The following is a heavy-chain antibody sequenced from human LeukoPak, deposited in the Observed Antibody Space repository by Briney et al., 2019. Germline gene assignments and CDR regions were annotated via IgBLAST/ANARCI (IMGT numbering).Heavy chain of an antibody. J-gene: IGHJ6*02. CDR1: GGSISSYY. CDR2: IYYSGST. CDR3: ARADYYDSSGYYYGMDV. V-gene: IGHV4-59*08. Sequence: SETLSLTCTVSGGSISSYYWSWIRQPPGQGLEWIGYIYYSGSTNYNPSLKSRVTISVDTSKNQFSLELSSVTAADTAVYYCARADYYDSSGYYYGMDVWGQGTTVTVSS. D-gene: IGHD3-22*01.